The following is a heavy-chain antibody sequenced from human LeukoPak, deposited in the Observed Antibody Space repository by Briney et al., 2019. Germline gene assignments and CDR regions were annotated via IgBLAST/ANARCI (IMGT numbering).Heavy chain of an antibody. CDR2: IYYSGST. V-gene: IGHV4-59*01. CDR3: ARSRPLSPNYYYMDV. CDR1: GGSISDYY. Sequence: SETLSLTCTVSGGSISDYYWSWIRQPPGKGLEWIGYIYYSGSTNYNPSLKSRVTISVDTSKNQFSLKLSSVTAADTAVYYCARSRPLSPNYYYMDVWGKGTTVTVSS. J-gene: IGHJ6*03.